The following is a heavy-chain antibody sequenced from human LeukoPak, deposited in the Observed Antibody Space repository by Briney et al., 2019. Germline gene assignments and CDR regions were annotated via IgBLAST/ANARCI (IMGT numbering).Heavy chain of an antibody. D-gene: IGHD3-16*02. J-gene: IGHJ4*02. CDR2: IYYSGST. V-gene: IGHV4-59*01. CDR1: GGSISSYY. Sequence: SETLSLTCTASGGSISSYYWSRIRQPPGKGLEWIGYIYYSGSTNYNPYLKSRVTISVDTSKNQFSLKLSSVTAADTAVYYCARDRWFDYWGQGTLVTVSS. CDR3: ARDRWFDY.